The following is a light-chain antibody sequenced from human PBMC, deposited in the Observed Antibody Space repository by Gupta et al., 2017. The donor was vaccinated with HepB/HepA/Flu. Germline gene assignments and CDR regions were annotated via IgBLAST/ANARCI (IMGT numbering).Light chain of an antibody. CDR3: SSFTTSTTLV. CDR2: DVS. CDR1: SSDVGSYNY. J-gene: IGLJ1*01. Sequence: QSALTQPASVSGSPGQSITISCTGTSSDVGSYNYVSWYQQHPGKAPKLIISDVSNRPSGISDRFSGSKSGNTASLTISGLQTEDEADYYCSSFTTSTTLVFGTGTKVTVL. V-gene: IGLV2-14*03.